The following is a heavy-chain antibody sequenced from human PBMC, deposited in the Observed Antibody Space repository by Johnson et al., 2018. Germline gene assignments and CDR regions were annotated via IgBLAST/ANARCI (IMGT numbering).Heavy chain of an antibody. CDR2: ILPFFGTT. V-gene: IGHV1-69*01. CDR1: GGTFSSYV. J-gene: IGHJ6*02. Sequence: QVQLVESGAEVKKPGSSVKVSCKTSGGTFSSYVINWVRQAPGQGLEWMGGILPFFGTTKYAQKFQGRVTILADESTSTAYRELHSLTSEETAVYYGAREQDIVVDRAGRHYYYGMDVWGQGTAVTVSS. CDR3: AREQDIVVDRAGRHYYYGMDV. D-gene: IGHD2-2*01.